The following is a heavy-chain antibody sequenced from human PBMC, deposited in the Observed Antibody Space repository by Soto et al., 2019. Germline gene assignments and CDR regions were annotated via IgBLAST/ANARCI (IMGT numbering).Heavy chain of an antibody. CDR1: GFTFSSYG. D-gene: IGHD3-10*01. CDR3: ARGAGQGWFGETDAFDI. V-gene: IGHV3-33*01. Sequence: GGSLRLSCAASGFTFSSYGMHWVRQAPGKGLEWVAVIWYDGSNKYYADSVKGRFTISRDNSKNTLYLQMNSLRAEDTAVYYCARGAGQGWFGETDAFDIWGQGTMVTVSS. J-gene: IGHJ3*02. CDR2: IWYDGSNK.